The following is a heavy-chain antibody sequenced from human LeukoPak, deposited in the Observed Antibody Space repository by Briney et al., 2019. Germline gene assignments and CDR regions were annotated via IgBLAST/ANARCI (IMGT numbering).Heavy chain of an antibody. CDR1: GGSFGSGGYY. J-gene: IGHJ4*02. CDR3: ARDNVAAAAPLDY. D-gene: IGHD6-13*01. V-gene: IGHV4-31*03. Sequence: TVSGGSFGSGGYYWSWIRQHPGKGLEWIGYIYYSGSTYYNPSLKSRVTISVDTSKNQFSLKLSSVTAADTAVYYCARDNVAAAAPLDYWGQGTLVTVSS. CDR2: IYYSGST.